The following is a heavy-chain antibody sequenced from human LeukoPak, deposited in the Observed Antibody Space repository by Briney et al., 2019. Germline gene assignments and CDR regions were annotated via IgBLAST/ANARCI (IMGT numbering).Heavy chain of an antibody. CDR2: IKDDGSEK. J-gene: IGHJ4*02. Sequence: PGGSLRLSCAASGLNFRKSWMTWVRQAPGRGLEWVANIKDDGSEKYYVDSAKGRFTISRDNAKNSLYLQMNSLGAEDTAVYYCSNWGDTWGLDFWGQGILVSVSS. V-gene: IGHV3-7*01. CDR3: SNWGDTWGLDF. CDR1: GLNFRKSW. D-gene: IGHD7-27*01.